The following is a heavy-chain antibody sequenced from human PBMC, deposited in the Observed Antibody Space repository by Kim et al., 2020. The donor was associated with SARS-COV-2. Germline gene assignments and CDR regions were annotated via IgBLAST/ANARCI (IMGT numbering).Heavy chain of an antibody. CDR1: GGTFSSYA. D-gene: IGHD3-16*01. V-gene: IGHV1-69*13. J-gene: IGHJ3*02. CDR2: IIPIFGTA. CDR3: ARDALGEEAFDI. Sequence: SVKVSCKASGGTFSSYAISWVRQAPGQGLEWMGGIIPIFGTANYAQKFQGRVTITADESTSTAYMELSSLRSEDTAVYYCARDALGEEAFDIWGQGTMVTVSS.